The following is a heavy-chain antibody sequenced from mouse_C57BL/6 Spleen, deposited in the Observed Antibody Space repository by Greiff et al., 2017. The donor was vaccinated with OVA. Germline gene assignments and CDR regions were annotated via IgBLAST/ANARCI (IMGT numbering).Heavy chain of an antibody. Sequence: VQLQQSGAELVRPGASVKLSCKASGYTFTDYYINWVKQRPGQGLEWIARIYPGSGNTYYNEKFKGKATLTAEKSSSTAYMQLSSLTSEDSAVYFCARAGTDAMDYWGQGTSVTVSS. J-gene: IGHJ4*01. D-gene: IGHD2-14*01. CDR3: ARAGTDAMDY. CDR2: IYPGSGNT. CDR1: GYTFTDYY. V-gene: IGHV1-76*01.